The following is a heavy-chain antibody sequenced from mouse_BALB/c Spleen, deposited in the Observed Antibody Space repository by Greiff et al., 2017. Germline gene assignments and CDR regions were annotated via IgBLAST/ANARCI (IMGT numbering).Heavy chain of an antibody. V-gene: IGHV1S81*02. CDR3: TGRGDGDSFAY. CDR1: GYTFTSYC. CDR2: INPSNGGT. Sequence: QVHVQQSGAELVKPGASVKLSCKASGYTFTSYCIYWVKQRPGQGLEWIGEINPSNGGTNFNEKFKSKATLTVDKSSSTAYMQLSSLTSEDSAVYYCTGRGDGDSFAYWGQGTLVTVSA. D-gene: IGHD2-13*01. J-gene: IGHJ3*01.